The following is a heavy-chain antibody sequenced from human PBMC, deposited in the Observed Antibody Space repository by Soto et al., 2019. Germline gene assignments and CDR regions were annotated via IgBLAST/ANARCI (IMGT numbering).Heavy chain of an antibody. J-gene: IGHJ6*02. D-gene: IGHD3-3*01. V-gene: IGHV3-48*02. CDR3: VRLYYDYV. CDR2: VSLDSDTV. CDR1: GFDFSTYS. Sequence: QLVESGGGSVQPGGSLRLACKASGFDFSTYSMNWVRQAPGKGLEWIAYVSLDSDTVHYADSVKGRFTISRDDPENSLFLQMNSLRDEDTATYYCVRLYYDYVWGQGTTVTVSS.